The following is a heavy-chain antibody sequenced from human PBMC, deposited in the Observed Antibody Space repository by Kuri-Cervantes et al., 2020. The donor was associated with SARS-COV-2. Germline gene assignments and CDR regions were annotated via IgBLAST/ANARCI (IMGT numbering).Heavy chain of an antibody. CDR3: ARQEVVAATNWFDP. D-gene: IGHD2-15*01. CDR2: VFYDGRT. CDR1: GYSISSGHC. Sequence: GSLRLSCSVSGYSISSGHCWGWIRQPPGKGLEWIGSVFYDGRTYYNPSLKSRVTVSVDTSKNQFSLKVNSVTAADTAVYYCARQEVVAATNWFDPWGQGTLVTVSS. J-gene: IGHJ5*02. V-gene: IGHV4-38-2*02.